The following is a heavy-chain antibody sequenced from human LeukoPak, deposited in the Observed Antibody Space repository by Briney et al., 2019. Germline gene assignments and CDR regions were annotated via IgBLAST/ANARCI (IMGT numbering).Heavy chain of an antibody. CDR3: ARVYSIAVGEKLDY. D-gene: IGHD6-19*01. J-gene: IGHJ4*02. CDR1: GFTFSNYN. Sequence: GGSLRLSCVASGFTFSNYNMNWVRQAPGKGLEWVSDITSSSSTMNYADSVKGRFTISRDNAKNSLYLQMNSLRAEDTAVYYCARVYSIAVGEKLDYWGQGTLVTVSS. CDR2: ITSSSSTM. V-gene: IGHV3-48*01.